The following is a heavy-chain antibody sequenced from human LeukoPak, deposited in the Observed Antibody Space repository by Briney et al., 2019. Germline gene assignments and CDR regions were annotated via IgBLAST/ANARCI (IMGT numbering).Heavy chain of an antibody. V-gene: IGHV3-11*04. CDR3: ARRPCSSSWYYFGY. CDR2: ISSSGSSI. J-gene: IGHJ4*02. D-gene: IGHD6-13*01. Sequence: GGSLRLSCAASGLTFSDYYMSWIRQAPGKGLEWVSYISSSGSSIFYADFVKGRFTISRDNAKNSLYLQMNSLRAEDTAVYYCARRPCSSSWYYFGYWGQGTLVTDPS. CDR1: GLTFSDYY.